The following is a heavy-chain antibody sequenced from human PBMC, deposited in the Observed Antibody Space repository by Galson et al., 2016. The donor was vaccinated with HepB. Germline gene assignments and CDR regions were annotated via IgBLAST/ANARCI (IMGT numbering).Heavy chain of an antibody. D-gene: IGHD2/OR15-2a*01. Sequence: LSLTCTVSSGSISTYYWSWIRQSPGKGLEWIGYIYYSGSTNYNPSLKSRVTISLATSKNQFSLKLTSVTAADTAVYYCARDHDNSSMNFDIWGQGTLVTVSS. J-gene: IGHJ3*02. CDR3: ARDHDNSSMNFDI. CDR2: IYYSGST. V-gene: IGHV4-59*01. CDR1: SGSISTYY.